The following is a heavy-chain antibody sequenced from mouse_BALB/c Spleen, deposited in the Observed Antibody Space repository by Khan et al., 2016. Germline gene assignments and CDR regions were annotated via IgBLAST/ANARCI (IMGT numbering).Heavy chain of an antibody. J-gene: IGHJ4*01. CDR3: ASYYGSSDAMDY. D-gene: IGHD1-1*01. V-gene: IGHV1-7*01. Sequence: QVQLQQSGADLAQPGGSLKMSCTASGYAFTRYWMRWVQQRPGQGLEWIGYINPSTGSTDYNQKLKDKVIFSTDNSYSTPYLQLSILRSEDSAVYYCASYYGSSDAMDYWGQGTSVTVSS. CDR2: INPSTGST. CDR1: GYAFTRYW.